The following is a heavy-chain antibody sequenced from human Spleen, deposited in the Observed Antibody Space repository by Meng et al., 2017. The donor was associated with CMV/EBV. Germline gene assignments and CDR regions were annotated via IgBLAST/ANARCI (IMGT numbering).Heavy chain of an antibody. CDR3: ARDSGYYYGMDV. CDR1: GYNFISYG. D-gene: IGHD3-10*01. J-gene: IGHJ6*02. V-gene: IGHV1-18*01. Sequence: AAVKVSCKTSGYNFISYGISWVRQAPGQGLEWMGWISTVNGDTNYAQKIQGRATMTTDTSTSTVYMQLRSLRSDDTAVYYCARDSGYYYGMDVWGQGTTVTVSS. CDR2: ISTVNGDT.